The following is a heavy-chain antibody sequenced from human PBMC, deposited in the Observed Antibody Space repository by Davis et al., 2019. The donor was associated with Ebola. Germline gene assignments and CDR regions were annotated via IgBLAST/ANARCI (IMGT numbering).Heavy chain of an antibody. CDR2: ISGSGDST. Sequence: GESLKISCAASGFTFSDYYMSWIRQAPGKGLEWVSAISGSGDSTYYADSVKGRFTISRDNSKNTLYLQMNSLRAEDTAIYYCAKDKNYDFWSGYPHDAFDIWGQGTMVTVSS. V-gene: IGHV3-23*01. CDR3: AKDKNYDFWSGYPHDAFDI. J-gene: IGHJ3*02. CDR1: GFTFSDYY. D-gene: IGHD3-3*01.